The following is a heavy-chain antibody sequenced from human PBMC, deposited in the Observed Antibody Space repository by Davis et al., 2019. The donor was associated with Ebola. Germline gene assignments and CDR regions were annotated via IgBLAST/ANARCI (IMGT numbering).Heavy chain of an antibody. CDR1: GFTLTSSA. J-gene: IGHJ4*02. D-gene: IGHD6-13*01. CDR3: ARGIYSSSWYGAY. CDR2: IVVDSDKT. Sequence: AASVKVSCKASGFTLTSSAVQWVRQARGQRLEWVGWIVVDSDKTHYAQKVQERLTITREMSTNTVYMDLSSLRSEDTAVYFCARGIYSSSWYGAYWGQGTLVTVSS. V-gene: IGHV1-58*01.